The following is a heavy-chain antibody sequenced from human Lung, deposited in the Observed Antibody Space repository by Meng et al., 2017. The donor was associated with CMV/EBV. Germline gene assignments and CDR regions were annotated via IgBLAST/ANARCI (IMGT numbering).Heavy chain of an antibody. CDR2: ISSSSSYI. CDR1: GFTFSSYS. CDR3: AWTMIVGYDY. J-gene: IGHJ4*02. V-gene: IGHV3-21*01. Sequence: GGSLRLSCAASGFTFSSYSMNWVRQAPGKGLEWVSSISSSSSYIYYADLVKGRFTISRDNAKNSLYLQMNSLRAEDTAVYYCAWTMIVGYDYWGQGTPVTVSS. D-gene: IGHD3-22*01.